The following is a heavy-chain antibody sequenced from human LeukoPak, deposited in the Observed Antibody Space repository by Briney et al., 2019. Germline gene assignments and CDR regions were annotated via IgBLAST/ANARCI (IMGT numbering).Heavy chain of an antibody. CDR1: GSTFSSHT. V-gene: IGHV3-48*04. CDR3: ATPAAGPGAEYSLY. CDR2: ISNTGSVI. Sequence: GGSLRLSCAASGSTFSSHTMNWVRQAPGKGLEWISYISNTGSVIYYADSVKGRFTISRDNAKNSLYLQMNSLKVEDTAVYYCATPAAGPGAEYSLYWGQGTLVIVSS. D-gene: IGHD6-13*01. J-gene: IGHJ1*01.